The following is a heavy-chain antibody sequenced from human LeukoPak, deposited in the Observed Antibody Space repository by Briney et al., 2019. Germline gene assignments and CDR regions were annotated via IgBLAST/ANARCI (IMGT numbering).Heavy chain of an antibody. J-gene: IGHJ5*02. CDR2: LNYSGTT. Sequence: SETLSLTCTVSGGSISGSTSYWGWIRQSPGKGLEWIGLLNYSGTTYYNPSFKSRVSISIDRSRTQFSLKLSSVTAADTAFYYCSRYDSDTGDFDPWGQGTLVTVSS. CDR1: GGSISGSTSY. CDR3: SRYDSDTGDFDP. V-gene: IGHV4-39*07. D-gene: IGHD3-10*01.